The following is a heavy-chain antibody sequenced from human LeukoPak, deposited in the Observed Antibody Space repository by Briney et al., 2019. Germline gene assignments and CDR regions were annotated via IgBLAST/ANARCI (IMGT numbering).Heavy chain of an antibody. CDR1: GGSISSSSYY. J-gene: IGHJ4*02. Sequence: PSETLSLTCTVSGGSISSSSYYWGWLRQPPGTGLEWLGSIYYSGSTYYNPSLKSRVTISVDTSKNQFSLKLSSVSAADTAVYYCARSYAVLAATDCFDYWGQGTLGTV. CDR3: ARSYAVLAATDCFDY. D-gene: IGHD2-15*01. CDR2: IYYSGST. V-gene: IGHV4-39*01.